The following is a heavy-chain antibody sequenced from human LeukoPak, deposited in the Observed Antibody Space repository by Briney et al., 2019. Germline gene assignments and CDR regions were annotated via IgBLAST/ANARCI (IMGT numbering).Heavy chain of an antibody. CDR3: ARDIKGYYDFWSGYTTEPYYFDY. D-gene: IGHD3-3*01. J-gene: IGHJ4*02. CDR1: GYTFTGYY. Sequence: GASVKVSCKASGYTFTGYYMHWVRQAPGQGLEWMGWINPNSGGTNCAQKFQGRVTMTRDTSISTAYMELSRLRSDDTAVYYCARDIKGYYDFWSGYTTEPYYFDYWGQGTLVTVSS. V-gene: IGHV1-2*02. CDR2: INPNSGGT.